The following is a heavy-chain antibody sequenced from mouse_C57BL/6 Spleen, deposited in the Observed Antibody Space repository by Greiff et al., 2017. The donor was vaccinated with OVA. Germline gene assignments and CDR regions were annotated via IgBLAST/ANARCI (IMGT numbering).Heavy chain of an antibody. V-gene: IGHV1-76*01. CDR1: GYTFTSYW. Sequence: QVQLQQPGAELVKPGASVKLSCTASGYTFTSYWMQWVKQRPGQGLEWIARIYPGSGNTYSTEKFKGKATLTEENSSSTAYMQLSSLTSEDSAVYFCARGLGLDYWGQGTTLTVSS. CDR3: ARGLGLDY. D-gene: IGHD3-3*01. CDR2: IYPGSGNT. J-gene: IGHJ2*01.